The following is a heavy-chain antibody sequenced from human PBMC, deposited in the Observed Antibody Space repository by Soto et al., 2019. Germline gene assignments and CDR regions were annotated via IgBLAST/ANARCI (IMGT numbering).Heavy chain of an antibody. J-gene: IGHJ4*02. V-gene: IGHV1-69*06. CDR2: IIPIFGTA. D-gene: IGHD3-22*01. Sequence: ASVKVSCKASGGTFSSYAISWVRQAPGQGLEWMGGIIPIFGTANYAQKFQGRVTITADKSTSTAYMELSSLRSEDTAVYYCARDSTYYYDSSGYYYHDYWGQGTLVTVSS. CDR1: GGTFSSYA. CDR3: ARDSTYYYDSSGYYYHDY.